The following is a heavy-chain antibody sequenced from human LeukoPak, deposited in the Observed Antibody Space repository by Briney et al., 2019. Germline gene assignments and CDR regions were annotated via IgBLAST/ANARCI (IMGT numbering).Heavy chain of an antibody. J-gene: IGHJ4*02. CDR1: GGSFSGYY. Sequence: PSETLSLTCAVYGGSFSGYYWSWIRKPPGKGREWIGEINHSGSTNYNPSLKSRVTISVDTSKNQFSLKLSSVTAADTAVYYCARGQDTRLYYYDSSGYYYGYWGQGTLVTVSS. CDR2: INHSGST. D-gene: IGHD3-22*01. V-gene: IGHV4-34*01. CDR3: ARGQDTRLYYYDSSGYYYGY.